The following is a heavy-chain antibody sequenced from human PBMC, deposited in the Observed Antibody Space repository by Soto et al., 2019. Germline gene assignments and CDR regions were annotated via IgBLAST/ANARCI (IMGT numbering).Heavy chain of an antibody. CDR3: AGPLAARFNY. V-gene: IGHV3-74*01. J-gene: IGHJ4*02. D-gene: IGHD6-25*01. CDR1: GFTLSSYW. Sequence: PGGSLRLSCAASGFTLSSYWVHWVRQAPGKGLVWVSRIKNDGNTTNYADSVRGRFTISRDSTKNTVFLQMNNLRADDTAVYYCAGPLAARFNYWGQGSLVTVSS. CDR2: IKNDGNTT.